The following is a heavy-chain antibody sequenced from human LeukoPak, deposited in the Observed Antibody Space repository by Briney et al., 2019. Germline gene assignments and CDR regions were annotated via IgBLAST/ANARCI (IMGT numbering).Heavy chain of an antibody. V-gene: IGHV3-21*01. CDR2: ISSSSSYI. CDR1: GFTFSSYS. Sequence: GGSLRLSCAASGFTFSSYSMNWVRQAPGKGLEWVSSISSSSSYIYYADSVKGRFIISRDNAKNSLYLQMNSLRAEDTAVYYCARDFGMDGIAVAGFDYWGQGTLVTVSS. J-gene: IGHJ4*02. CDR3: ARDFGMDGIAVAGFDY. D-gene: IGHD6-19*01.